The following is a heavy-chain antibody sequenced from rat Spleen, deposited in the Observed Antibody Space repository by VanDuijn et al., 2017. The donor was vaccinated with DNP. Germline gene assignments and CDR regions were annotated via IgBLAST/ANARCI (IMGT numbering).Heavy chain of an antibody. CDR1: GFTFSNCN. Sequence: EVQLVESGGGLVQPGRSLKLSCAASGFTFSNCNMAWVRQAPKKGLEWVASISASGGSTYYRDSVKGRFTVSRDNAKNTLYLQMDSLRSEDTATYYCASWNWFAYWGQGTLVTVSS. J-gene: IGHJ3*01. V-gene: IGHV5-25*01. CDR3: ASWNWFAY. CDR2: ISASGGST.